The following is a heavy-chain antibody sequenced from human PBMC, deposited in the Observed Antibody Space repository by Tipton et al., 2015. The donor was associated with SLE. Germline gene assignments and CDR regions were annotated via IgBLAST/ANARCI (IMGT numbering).Heavy chain of an antibody. V-gene: IGHV3-11*04. CDR3: SRDPRSLDF. Sequence: SLRLSCAASGFSLSDSYMTWIRQAPGKGLQWVSYIGGSGLYINYADSVKGRFTSYRDNAKNSLYLQMNSLRDEDTAVYYCSRDPRSLDFWGQGTLVTVSS. CDR1: GFSLSDSY. CDR2: IGGSGLYI. J-gene: IGHJ4*02.